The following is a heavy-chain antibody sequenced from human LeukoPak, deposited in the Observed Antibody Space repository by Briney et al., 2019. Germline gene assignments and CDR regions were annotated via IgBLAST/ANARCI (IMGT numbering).Heavy chain of an antibody. Sequence: GGSLRLSCTASGFNFGDYPMSWVRQAPGKGLEWVGFIRSKAYGGTTEYAASVKGIFTISRDDSKSIAYLQMNSLKTEDTAVYYCTRDPDSWGQGTLLTVSS. CDR2: IRSKAYGGTT. CDR3: TRDPDS. V-gene: IGHV3-49*04. J-gene: IGHJ4*02. CDR1: GFNFGDYP.